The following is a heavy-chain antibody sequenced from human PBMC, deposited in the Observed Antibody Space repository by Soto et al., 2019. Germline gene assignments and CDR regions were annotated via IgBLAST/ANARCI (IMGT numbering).Heavy chain of an antibody. D-gene: IGHD4-17*01. CDR1: GFPFSTYH. Sequence: GGSLRLSCAAAGFPFSTYHMVWVRPAPGKGLESVASISGSDNRVFYADSVKGRFTVSRDNSKNTLYLQMNSLRVEDSAVYYCAKILSVTTNYWHGMDVWGQGTTVTVSS. J-gene: IGHJ6*02. CDR3: AKILSVTTNYWHGMDV. CDR2: ISGSDNRV. V-gene: IGHV3-23*01.